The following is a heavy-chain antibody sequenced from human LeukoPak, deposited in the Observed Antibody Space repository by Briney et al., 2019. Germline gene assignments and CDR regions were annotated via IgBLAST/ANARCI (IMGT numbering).Heavy chain of an antibody. Sequence: GGSLRLSCAASGFTLKSFVMGWVGQAPGRGREWVSYISKRSVHIYHTDSVEGRFTTSRDNANDSVYLQMNNLRVEDTAIYFCARFDGGFDSWGQGTLVTVSS. J-gene: IGHJ4*02. V-gene: IGHV3-21*05. CDR2: ISKRSVHI. D-gene: IGHD3-9*01. CDR1: GFTLKSFV. CDR3: ARFDGGFDS.